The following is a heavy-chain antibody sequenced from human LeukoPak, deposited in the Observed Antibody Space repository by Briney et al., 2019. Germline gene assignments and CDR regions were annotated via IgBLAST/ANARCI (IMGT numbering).Heavy chain of an antibody. D-gene: IGHD3-9*01. CDR2: ISSSSSTI. Sequence: GGSLRLSCVASGFTFSSYSMNWVRQAPGKGLEWASYISSSSSTIYYADPVKGRFTISRDNAKNSLYLQMNSLRAEDTAVYYCARDGAVLRYFDWLPPVGNFDYWGQGTLVTVSS. V-gene: IGHV3-48*01. J-gene: IGHJ4*02. CDR3: ARDGAVLRYFDWLPPVGNFDY. CDR1: GFTFSSYS.